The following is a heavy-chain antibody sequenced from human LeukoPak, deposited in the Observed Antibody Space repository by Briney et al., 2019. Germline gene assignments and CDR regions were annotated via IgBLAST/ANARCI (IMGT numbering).Heavy chain of an antibody. CDR3: AKGLIHTYYYYGMDV. D-gene: IGHD5-18*01. V-gene: IGHV3-23*01. J-gene: IGHJ6*02. CDR1: GFTFSSYA. CDR2: ISGSGGST. Sequence: PGGSPRLSCAASGFTFSSYAMSWVRQAPGKGLEWVSAISGSGGSTYYADSVKGRFTISRDNSKNTLYLQMNSLRAEDTAVYYCAKGLIHTYYYYGMDVWGQGTTVTVSS.